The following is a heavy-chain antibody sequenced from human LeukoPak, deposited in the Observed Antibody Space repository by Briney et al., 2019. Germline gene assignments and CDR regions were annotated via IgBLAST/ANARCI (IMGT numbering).Heavy chain of an antibody. J-gene: IGHJ3*02. V-gene: IGHV3-21*01. CDR2: ISTSSSYI. Sequence: GGSLRLSCVASGFTFSSYSMNWVRQAPGKGLEWVSSISTSSSYIYYADSVKGRFTISRDNAKKSLYLQMNSLRADDTAVYYCARGASVVAGNDNAFDIWGQGTMVTVSS. CDR3: ARGASVVAGNDNAFDI. D-gene: IGHD6-19*01. CDR1: GFTFSSYS.